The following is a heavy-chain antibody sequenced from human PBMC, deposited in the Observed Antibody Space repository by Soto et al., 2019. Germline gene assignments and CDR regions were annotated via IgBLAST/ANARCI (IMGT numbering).Heavy chain of an antibody. CDR3: AKVKTAMALYYFDY. V-gene: IGHV3-30*18. CDR1: GFTFSSYG. D-gene: IGHD5-18*01. Sequence: QVQLVESGGGVVQPGRSLRLSCAASGFTFSSYGMHWVRQAPGKGLEWVAVISYDGSNKYYADSVKGRFTISRDNCKNTLYLQMNSLRAEDTAVYYCAKVKTAMALYYFDYWGQGTLVTVSS. J-gene: IGHJ4*02. CDR2: ISYDGSNK.